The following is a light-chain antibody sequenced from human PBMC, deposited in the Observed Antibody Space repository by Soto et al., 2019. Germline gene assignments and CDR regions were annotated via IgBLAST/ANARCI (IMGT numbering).Light chain of an antibody. V-gene: IGLV2-14*03. Sequence: QSALTQPASVSGSPGQSITVSCTGTSSDIGLYDYVSLYQQHPGKVPKLLIYDVTNRPSGVSNRFSGSKSGNTASLTISGLQAEDEADYYCTSFTTAYTHVFGTGTKVTVL. CDR2: DVT. J-gene: IGLJ1*01. CDR3: TSFTTAYTHV. CDR1: SSDIGLYDY.